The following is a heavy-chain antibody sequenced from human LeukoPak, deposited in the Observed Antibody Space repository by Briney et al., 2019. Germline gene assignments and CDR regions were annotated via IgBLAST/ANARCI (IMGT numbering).Heavy chain of an antibody. Sequence: GGSLRLSCAASGFAFNDYGMHWVRQAPGKGLEWVAVISYDGSNKYYTDSVKGRFTISRDNSKSTLYLQMNSLRAEDTAVYYCARVAGELRGYWYSDLWGRGTLVTVSS. J-gene: IGHJ2*01. CDR3: ARVAGELRGYWYSDL. CDR2: ISYDGSNK. D-gene: IGHD1-26*01. CDR1: GFAFNDYG. V-gene: IGHV3-30*03.